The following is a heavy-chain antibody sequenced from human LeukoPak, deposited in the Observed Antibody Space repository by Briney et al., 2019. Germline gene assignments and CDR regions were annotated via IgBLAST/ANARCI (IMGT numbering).Heavy chain of an antibody. V-gene: IGHV3-23*01. Sequence: GGSLRLSCAASGFTFSSYAMSWVRQAPGKGLEWVSAISGSGGSTYYADSVKGRFTSSRDNSKNTLYLQMNSLRAEDTAVYYCATVYSYGYFIDYWGQGTLVTVSS. D-gene: IGHD5-18*01. J-gene: IGHJ4*02. CDR1: GFTFSSYA. CDR2: ISGSGGST. CDR3: ATVYSYGYFIDY.